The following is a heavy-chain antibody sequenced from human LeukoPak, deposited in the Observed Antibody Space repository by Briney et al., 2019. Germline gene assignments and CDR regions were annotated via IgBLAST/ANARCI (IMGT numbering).Heavy chain of an antibody. V-gene: IGHV4-61*02. Sequence: KSSETLSLTCSVSGVSITSGSYYWGWIRQSAGKGLEWIGRVHSSGDIYHNAAFRSRAAVSGDASKNQFSLQLNSVTAAGTAVYYCARGASPKDAVFFDYWGQGALITVSS. CDR2: VHSSGDI. CDR3: ARGASPKDAVFFDY. D-gene: IGHD3-16*01. CDR1: GVSITSGSYY. J-gene: IGHJ4*02.